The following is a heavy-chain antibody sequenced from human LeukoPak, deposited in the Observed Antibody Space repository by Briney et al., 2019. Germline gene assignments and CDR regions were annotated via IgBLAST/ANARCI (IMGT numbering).Heavy chain of an antibody. CDR2: IYSGGST. D-gene: IGHD4-17*01. CDR3: ATKQHDYGDYLYYYYYMDV. CDR1: GFTVSSNY. Sequence: GGSLRLSCAASGFTVSSNYMSWVRQAPGKGLEWVSVIYSGGSTYYADSVKGRFTISRDNSKNTLYLQMNSLRAEDTAVYYCATKQHDYGDYLYYYYYMDVWGKGTTVTISS. V-gene: IGHV3-53*01. J-gene: IGHJ6*03.